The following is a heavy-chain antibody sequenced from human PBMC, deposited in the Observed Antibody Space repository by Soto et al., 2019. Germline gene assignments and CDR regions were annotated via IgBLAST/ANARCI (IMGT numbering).Heavy chain of an antibody. V-gene: IGHV1-69*13. CDR2: IIPIFGTA. CDR3: ARVRGITMIDGYFDY. Sequence: SVKVSCKASGGTFSSYAISWVRQAPGQGLEWMGGIIPIFGTANYAQKFQGRVTITADESTSTAYMELSSLRSEDTAVYYCARVRGITMIDGYFDYWGQGTLVTVSS. J-gene: IGHJ4*02. CDR1: GGTFSSYA. D-gene: IGHD3-22*01.